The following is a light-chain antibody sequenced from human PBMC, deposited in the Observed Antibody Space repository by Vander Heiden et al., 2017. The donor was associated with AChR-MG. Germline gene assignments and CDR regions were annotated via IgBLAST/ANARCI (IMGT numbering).Light chain of an antibody. CDR1: QSVSSTY. CDR2: GAS. J-gene: IGKJ1*01. CDR3: QQDGSSPRT. V-gene: IGKV3-20*01. Sequence: EIVLTQSPGTLSLSPGERATLSCRASQSVSSTYLAWYQQKPGQAPRLLIYGASSRATGIPDRFSGSGSGTDFTLTISRLEPEDCAVYYCQQDGSSPRTFGQGTKVEI.